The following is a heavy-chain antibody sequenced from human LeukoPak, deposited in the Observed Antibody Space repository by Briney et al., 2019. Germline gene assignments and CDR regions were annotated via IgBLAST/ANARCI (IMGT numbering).Heavy chain of an antibody. D-gene: IGHD3-10*01. Sequence: PSQTLSLTCTVSGGSISSGGYYWSWIRQHPGKGLEWIGYIYYSGSTYYNPSLKSRVTISVDTSKNQFSLKLSSVTAADTAVYYCAREVLWFGIPLKSYGMDVWGQGTTVTVS. CDR1: GGSISSGGYY. CDR2: IYYSGST. V-gene: IGHV4-31*03. CDR3: AREVLWFGIPLKSYGMDV. J-gene: IGHJ6*02.